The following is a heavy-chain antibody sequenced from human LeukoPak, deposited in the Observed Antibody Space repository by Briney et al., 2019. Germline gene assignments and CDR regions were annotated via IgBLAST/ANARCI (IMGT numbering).Heavy chain of an antibody. CDR2: IYPGDSDT. V-gene: IGHV5-51*01. D-gene: IGHD4-17*01. CDR3: ARRIDYGDYYYFDY. Sequence: ASVKISCKGSGYSFISYWIGWVRQMPGKGLEWMGIIYPGDSDTRYSPSFQGQVTNSADKSISTAYLQWSSLKASDTAMYYCARRIDYGDYYYFDYWGQGTLVTVSS. J-gene: IGHJ4*02. CDR1: GYSFISYW.